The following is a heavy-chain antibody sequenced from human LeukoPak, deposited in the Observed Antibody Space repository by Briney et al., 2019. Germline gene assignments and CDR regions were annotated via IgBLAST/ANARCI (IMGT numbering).Heavy chain of an antibody. CDR3: ALGYCSSTSCPFYYYYMDV. CDR2: IIPIFGTA. J-gene: IGHJ6*03. Sequence: PVKVSCKASGGTFSSYAISWVRQAPGQGLEWMGGIIPIFGTANYAQKFQGRVTITADESTSTAYMELSSLRSEDSAVYYCALGYCSSTSCPFYYYYMDVWGKGTTVTVS. CDR1: GGTFSSYA. V-gene: IGHV1-69*13. D-gene: IGHD2-2*01.